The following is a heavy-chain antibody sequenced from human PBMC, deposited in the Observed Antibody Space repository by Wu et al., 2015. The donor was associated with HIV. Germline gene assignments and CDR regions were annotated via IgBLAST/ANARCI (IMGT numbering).Heavy chain of an antibody. CDR2: IVPLFDAP. CDR1: GGTFSSYA. Sequence: QVQLVQSGAEVKKPGSSVRVSCKASGGTFSSYAINWVRQAPGQGLEWMGRIVPLFDAPNYSQKFHDRLTITADRSTTTAYMELSSLRSEDTAVYCCAGFSSPLQHWGQGTLVTVSS. V-gene: IGHV1-69*13. J-gene: IGHJ1*01. CDR3: AGFSSPLQH. D-gene: IGHD2-2*01.